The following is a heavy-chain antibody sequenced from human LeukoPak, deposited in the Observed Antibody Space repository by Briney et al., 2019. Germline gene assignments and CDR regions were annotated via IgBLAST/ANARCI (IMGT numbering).Heavy chain of an antibody. CDR1: GFTFSNDC. D-gene: IGHD6-6*01. Sequence: GGSLRLSCTDSGFTFSNDCMNWVRQAPGKGLEWVGRINSKTDGGTTDYAAPVKGRITISIDDYKNTLYLQINSLKAEDTAVYYCITELLYSSSSGFCGQGTLCTVSS. CDR3: ITELLYSSSSGF. V-gene: IGHV3-15*01. CDR2: INSKTDGGTT. J-gene: IGHJ1*01.